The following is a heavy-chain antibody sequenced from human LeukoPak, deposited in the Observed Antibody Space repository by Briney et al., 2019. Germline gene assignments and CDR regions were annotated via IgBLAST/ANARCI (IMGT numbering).Heavy chain of an antibody. CDR2: VIPILGIA. CDR1: GGTFSSYT. J-gene: IGHJ3*02. V-gene: IGHV1-69*02. D-gene: IGHD3-22*01. CDR3: ARLRSITMIVVAHVDAFDI. Sequence: GSSVTVSCKGSGGTFSSYTISWVRQAPGQGLEWVGRVIPILGIANYAQKFQGRVTITADKSTSTAYMELSSLRSEDTAVYYCARLRSITMIVVAHVDAFDIWGQGTMVTVSS.